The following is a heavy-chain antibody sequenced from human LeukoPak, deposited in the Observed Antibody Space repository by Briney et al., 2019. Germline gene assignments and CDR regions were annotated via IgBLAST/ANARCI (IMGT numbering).Heavy chain of an antibody. CDR3: ARNRAGGTARPIDY. J-gene: IGHJ4*02. CDR1: GFTFSTYS. Sequence: PGGSLRLSCAASGFTFSTYSMNWARQAPGKGLEWVSSISSYSSYIYYADSVEGRFTISRDNAKNSVYLQMNSLRAEDTAVYYCARNRAGGTARPIDYWGQGTLVTVSS. CDR2: ISSYSSYI. V-gene: IGHV3-21*01. D-gene: IGHD6-6*01.